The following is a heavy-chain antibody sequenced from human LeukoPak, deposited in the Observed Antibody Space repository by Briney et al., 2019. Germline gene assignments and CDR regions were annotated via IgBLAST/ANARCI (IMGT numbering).Heavy chain of an antibody. J-gene: IGHJ6*03. V-gene: IGHV1-2*02. CDR2: INPNSGGT. CDR1: GYTFTDYY. D-gene: IGHD3-3*01. Sequence: ASVKVSCKASGYTFTDYYIHWVRQAPGQGLEWMGWINPNSGGTNYAQKFQGRVTMTRDTSISTANMELSRLRSDDTAVYYCARELEDYDFWGGSKKPMDVWGKGTTVTVSS. CDR3: ARELEDYDFWGGSKKPMDV.